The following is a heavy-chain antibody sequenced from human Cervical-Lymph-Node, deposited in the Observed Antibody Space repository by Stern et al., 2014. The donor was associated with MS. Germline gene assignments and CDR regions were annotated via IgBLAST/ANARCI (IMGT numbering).Heavy chain of an antibody. CDR1: GYTFTGYY. D-gene: IGHD3-22*01. V-gene: IGHV1-2*04. CDR3: ARGTTYYYDSSGYSNDAFDI. CDR2: INPTSGGT. J-gene: IGHJ3*02. Sequence: VQLVQSGAEVKKPGASVKVSCKASGYTFTGYYMHWVRQAPGQGLEWMGWINPTSGGTNYAQKFQGWVTMTRDTSISTAYMELSRLRSDDTAVYYCARGTTYYYDSSGYSNDAFDIWGQGTMVTVSS.